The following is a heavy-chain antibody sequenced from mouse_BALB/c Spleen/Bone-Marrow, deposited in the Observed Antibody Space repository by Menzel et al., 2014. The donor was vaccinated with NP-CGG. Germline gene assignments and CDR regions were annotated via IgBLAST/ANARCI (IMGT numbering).Heavy chain of an antibody. V-gene: IGHV6-6*02. CDR1: GFTFSNYW. CDR3: NTGFAY. Sequence: DVMLVESGGGLVQPGGSMKLSCVASGFTFSNYWMNWVRQSPEKGLEWVAEIRLKSHNYATRYAESVKGRFTISRDDSKSSVYLQMNNLRTEDSGIYYCNTGFAYWGQGTLVTVSA. CDR2: IRLKSHNYAT. J-gene: IGHJ3*01.